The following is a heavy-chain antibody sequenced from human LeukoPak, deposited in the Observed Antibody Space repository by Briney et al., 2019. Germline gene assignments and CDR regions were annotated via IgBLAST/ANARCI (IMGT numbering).Heavy chain of an antibody. CDR1: AFTFSSYT. D-gene: IGHD3-9*01. J-gene: IGHJ6*03. Sequence: PGGSLRLSCAASAFTFSSYTMHWVRQAPGKGLEWVAVISYDGSNKYYADSVKGRFTISRDNSKNTLYLQMNSLRAEDTAVYYCAKERRYYDILTGQAGYYYYYMDVWGKGTTVTVSS. V-gene: IGHV3-30*04. CDR3: AKERRYYDILTGQAGYYYYYMDV. CDR2: ISYDGSNK.